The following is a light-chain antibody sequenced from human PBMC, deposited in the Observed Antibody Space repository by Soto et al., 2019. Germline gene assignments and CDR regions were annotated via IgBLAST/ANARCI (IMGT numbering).Light chain of an antibody. CDR1: SSDVGSYNC. CDR2: DVS. Sequence: QSVLTQPRSVSGSPGQSVTISCTGTSSDVGSYNCVSWYQQPPGKAPKLMIYDVSKRPSGVPDRFSGSKSDNTASLTISGLQAEDEADYYCCSYAGSYTYVFGTGTKLTVL. V-gene: IGLV2-11*01. CDR3: CSYAGSYTYV. J-gene: IGLJ1*01.